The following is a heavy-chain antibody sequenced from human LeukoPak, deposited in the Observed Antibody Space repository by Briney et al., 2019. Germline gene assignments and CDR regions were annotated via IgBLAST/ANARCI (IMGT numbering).Heavy chain of an antibody. V-gene: IGHV3-64*01. Sequence: PGGSLRLSCAASGIIFSNYGMHWVRQAPGKGLEYVSAISNNADRTYYVNSARGRFTISRDNSKKTLYLQMGSLRTEDMGVYYCATSGDHGDYGGYWGQGTPVTVSS. CDR1: GIIFSNYG. CDR3: ATSGDHGDYGGY. J-gene: IGHJ4*02. CDR2: ISNNADRT. D-gene: IGHD4-17*01.